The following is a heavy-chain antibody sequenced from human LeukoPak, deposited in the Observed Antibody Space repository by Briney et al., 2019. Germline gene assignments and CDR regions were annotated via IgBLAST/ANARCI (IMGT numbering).Heavy chain of an antibody. V-gene: IGHV4-30-4*02. CDR1: GGSISTTGHY. J-gene: IGHJ4*02. CDR3: ARVEWGFGGSGRWGYYFDY. Sequence: SETLSLTCTVSGGSISTTGHYWSWIRQPPGKGLEWIGYIYHSGNTYYNPSLKSRVTISVDTSKNQFSLKLSSVTAADTAVYYCARVEWGFGGSGRWGYYFDYWGQGTLVTVSS. D-gene: IGHD3-10*01. CDR2: IYHSGNT.